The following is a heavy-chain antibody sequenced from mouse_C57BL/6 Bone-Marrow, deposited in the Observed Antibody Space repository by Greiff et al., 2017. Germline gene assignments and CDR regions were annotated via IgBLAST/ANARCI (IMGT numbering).Heavy chain of an antibody. Sequence: QVQLQQSGAELMKPGASVKLSCKATGYTFTGYWIEWVKQRPGHGLEWIGEILPGSGSTNYNEKFKGKATLTADKSSSTAYMELRSLTSEDSAVYFCARCYDYYYAMDYWGQGTSVTVSS. CDR1: GYTFTGYW. D-gene: IGHD2-4*01. J-gene: IGHJ4*01. CDR2: ILPGSGST. CDR3: ARCYDYYYAMDY. V-gene: IGHV1-9*01.